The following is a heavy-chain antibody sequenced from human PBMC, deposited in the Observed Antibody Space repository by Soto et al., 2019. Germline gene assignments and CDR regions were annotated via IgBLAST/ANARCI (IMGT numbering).Heavy chain of an antibody. CDR3: ARERRIYYDSSGPLDY. CDR1: GGSFSSYG. J-gene: IGHJ4*02. V-gene: IGHV1-69*06. Sequence: QVQLVQSGAEVKKPGSSVKVSCKASGGSFSSYGITWVRQAPGQGLEWMGGIIPNFDTANYAQRLQGRVTITADKSTSTAYMELSSVRSEDTAVYYCARERRIYYDSSGPLDYWGQGTLVTVSS. D-gene: IGHD3-22*01. CDR2: IIPNFDTA.